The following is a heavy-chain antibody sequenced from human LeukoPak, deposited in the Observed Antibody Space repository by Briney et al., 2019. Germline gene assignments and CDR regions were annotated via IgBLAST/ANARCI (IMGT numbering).Heavy chain of an antibody. CDR2: IIPIFGTA. J-gene: IGHJ5*02. CDR1: GGTFSSYA. Sequence: ASVKVSCKASGGTFSSYAISWVRQAPGQGLEWMGVIIPIFGTANYAQKFQGRVTITTDESTSTAYMELSSLRSEDTAVYYCARGGIAARLYNWFDPWGQGTLVTVSS. D-gene: IGHD6-6*01. CDR3: ARGGIAARLYNWFDP. V-gene: IGHV1-69*05.